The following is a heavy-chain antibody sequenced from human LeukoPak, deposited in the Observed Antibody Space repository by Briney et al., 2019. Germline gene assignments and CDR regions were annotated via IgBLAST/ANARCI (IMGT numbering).Heavy chain of an antibody. CDR1: GYTFTGYW. Sequence: ASVKVSCKAFGYTFTGYWMHWVRQAPGQGPEWMGVISPSGGSTIYAQKFKGRVTLTRDMSTSTDYLELSSLRSEDTAVYYCARVFITGTXDWFDPXXQGTLVTVXS. CDR2: ISPSGGST. CDR3: ARVFITGTXDWFDP. V-gene: IGHV1-46*01. D-gene: IGHD1-20*01. J-gene: IGHJ5*02.